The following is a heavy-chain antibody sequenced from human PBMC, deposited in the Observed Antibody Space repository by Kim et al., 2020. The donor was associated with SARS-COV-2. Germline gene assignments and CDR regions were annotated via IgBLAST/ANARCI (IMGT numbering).Heavy chain of an antibody. D-gene: IGHD4-4*01. CDR2: T. CDR3: ARDWDYTLFDY. V-gene: IGHV1-2*02. J-gene: IGHJ4*02. Sequence: TNYAQKFQGRVTMTRDTSISTAYMELSRLRSDDTAVYYCARDWDYTLFDYWGQGTLVTVSS.